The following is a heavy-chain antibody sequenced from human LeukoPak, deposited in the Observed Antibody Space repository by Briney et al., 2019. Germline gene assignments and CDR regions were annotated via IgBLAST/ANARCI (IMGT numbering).Heavy chain of an antibody. CDR2: IYYSGST. CDR3: ARDLYCSSTSCPDYYYYGMDV. Sequence: PSETLSLTCTVSGGSTSSGGYYWSWIRQHPGKDLEWIGYIYYSGSTYYNPSLKSRVTISVDTSKNQFSLKLSSVTAADTAVYYCARDLYCSSTSCPDYYYYGMDVWGQGTTVTVSS. D-gene: IGHD2-2*01. J-gene: IGHJ6*02. V-gene: IGHV4-31*03. CDR1: GGSTSSGGYY.